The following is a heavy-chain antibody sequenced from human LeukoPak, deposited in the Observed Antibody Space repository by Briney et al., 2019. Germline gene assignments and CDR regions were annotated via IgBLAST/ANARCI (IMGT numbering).Heavy chain of an antibody. CDR1: GFTFSDYY. V-gene: IGHV3-11*04. Sequence: PGGSLRLSCAASGFTFSDYYMSWIRQAPGKGLEWVSFIDSRGRTIYYADSVKGRFTISRDNAKNSLYLQMNSLRAEDTAVYYCASRKFLGYWSGGSCLGAFDIWGQGTMVTVSS. D-gene: IGHD2-15*01. J-gene: IGHJ3*02. CDR2: IDSRGRTI. CDR3: ASRKFLGYWSGGSCLGAFDI.